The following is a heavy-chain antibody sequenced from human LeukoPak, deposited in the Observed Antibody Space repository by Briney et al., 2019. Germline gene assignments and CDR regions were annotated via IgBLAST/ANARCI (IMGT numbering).Heavy chain of an antibody. J-gene: IGHJ4*02. CDR3: AREWAQMAISRLATDY. CDR1: GYTFTNYN. D-gene: IGHD5-24*01. CDR2: FNAYNGNT. V-gene: IGHV1-18*04. Sequence: SVTLSCKASGYTFTNYNFNWLRQAPGQRLEWMGWFNAYNGNTNYAPKFQGRVAMTTDTSTSTAYMELRSLTSDDTAVYYCAREWAQMAISRLATDYWGQGTLVTVSS.